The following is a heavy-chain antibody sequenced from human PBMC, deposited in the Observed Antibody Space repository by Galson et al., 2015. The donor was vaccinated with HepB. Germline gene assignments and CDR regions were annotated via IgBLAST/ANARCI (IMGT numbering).Heavy chain of an antibody. V-gene: IGHV1-2*02. D-gene: IGHD3-9*01. CDR3: ARGNYDILTGYYNWLGYFDY. J-gene: IGHJ4*02. CDR2: INPNSGGT. Sequence: SVKVSCKASGYTFTGYYMYWVRQAPGQGLEWMGWINPNSGGTNYAQKFQGRVTMTRDTSISTAYMELSRLRSDDTAVYYCARGNYDILTGYYNWLGYFDYWGQGTLVTVSS. CDR1: GYTFTGYY.